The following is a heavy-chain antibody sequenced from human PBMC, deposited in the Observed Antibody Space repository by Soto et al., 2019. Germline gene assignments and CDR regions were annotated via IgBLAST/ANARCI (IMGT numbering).Heavy chain of an antibody. CDR2: INGNGGYT. CDR3: AKECVAGTLSY. J-gene: IGHJ4*02. V-gene: IGHV3-23*01. Sequence: GGSLRLSCIGSGFTFSNYAINWVRQTPGKGLEWVSVINGNGGYTQYADSVKGRFTISRDNSKDTLYLQMNSLRVEDTAVYYCAKECVAGTLSYWGQGTRVTVSS. CDR1: GFTFSNYA. D-gene: IGHD6-13*01.